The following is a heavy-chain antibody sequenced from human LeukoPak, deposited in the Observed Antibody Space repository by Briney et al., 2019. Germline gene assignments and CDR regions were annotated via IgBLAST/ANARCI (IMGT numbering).Heavy chain of an antibody. CDR3: ARGREECGGDCYSSPPPSSYYFDY. J-gene: IGHJ4*02. V-gene: IGHV4-30-2*01. Sequence: SETLSLTCAVSGGPISSGGYSWSWIRQPPGKGLEWIGYIYHSGSTYYNPSLKSRVTISVDRSKNQFSLKLSSVTAADTAVYYCARGREECGGDCYSSPPPSSYYFDYWGQGTLVTVSS. D-gene: IGHD2-21*02. CDR1: GGPISSGGYS. CDR2: IYHSGST.